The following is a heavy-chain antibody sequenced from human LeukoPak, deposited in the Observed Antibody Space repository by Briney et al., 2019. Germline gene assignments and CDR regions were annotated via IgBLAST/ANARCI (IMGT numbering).Heavy chain of an antibody. V-gene: IGHV3-74*01. CDR2: INSDGGST. CDR3: ARRIQGMAPYYFDY. D-gene: IGHD5-24*01. Sequence: PGGSLRLSCTASGFTFSSYWMHWVRQAPGKGLVWVSRINSDGGSTSYADSVKGRFTISRDNAKNTPYLQMNSLRAEDTAVYYCARRIQGMAPYYFDYWGQGTLVTASS. J-gene: IGHJ4*02. CDR1: GFTFSSYW.